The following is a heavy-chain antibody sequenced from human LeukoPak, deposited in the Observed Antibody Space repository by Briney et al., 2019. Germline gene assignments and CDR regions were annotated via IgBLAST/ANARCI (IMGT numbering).Heavy chain of an antibody. CDR1: GGSISSYY. CDR2: INYSGST. V-gene: IGHV4-39*07. J-gene: IGHJ4*02. CDR3: ARASPYYDLLTGYYPHFDY. D-gene: IGHD3-9*01. Sequence: PSETLSLTCTVSGGSISSYYWGWIRQPPGKGLEWIGTINYSGSTYYNPSLKSRVTISADTSKNQFSLKLSSVTAADTAVYFCARASPYYDLLTGYYPHFDYWGQGTLVTVSS.